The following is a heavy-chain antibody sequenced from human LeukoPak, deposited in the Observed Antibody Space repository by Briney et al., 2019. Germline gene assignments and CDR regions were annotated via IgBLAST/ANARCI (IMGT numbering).Heavy chain of an antibody. Sequence: ASVKVSCKASGYTFTGYYTHWVRQTPGQGLEWMGWINPNSGVTNYAQKFQGRVTMTRDTSISAAYMELSRLRSDDTAVYYCARGTGSSWFDPWGQGTLVTVSS. CDR3: ARGTGSSWFDP. CDR1: GYTFTGYY. V-gene: IGHV1-2*02. D-gene: IGHD3-9*01. CDR2: INPNSGVT. J-gene: IGHJ5*02.